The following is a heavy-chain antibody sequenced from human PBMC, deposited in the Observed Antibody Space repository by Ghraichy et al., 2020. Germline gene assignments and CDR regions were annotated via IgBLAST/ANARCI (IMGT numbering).Heavy chain of an antibody. V-gene: IGHV6-1*01. CDR3: AKDLRYNWNYVGWFDP. D-gene: IGHD1-7*01. Sequence: SQTLSLTCAISGDSVSSNSAAWNWIRQSPSRGLEWLGRTYYRSKWYNDYAVSVKSRITINPDTSKNQFSLQLNSVTPEDTAVYYCAKDLRYNWNYVGWFDPWGQGTLVTVSS. CDR2: TYYRSKWYN. CDR1: GDSVSSNSAA. J-gene: IGHJ5*02.